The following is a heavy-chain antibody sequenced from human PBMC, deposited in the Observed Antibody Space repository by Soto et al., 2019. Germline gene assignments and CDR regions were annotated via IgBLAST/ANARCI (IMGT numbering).Heavy chain of an antibody. CDR1: GYSFTTYW. J-gene: IGHJ4*02. D-gene: IGHD7-27*01. CDR3: ARHWGGVGVPPGYFDY. CDR2: IDPSDSHT. V-gene: IGHV5-10-1*01. Sequence: PGESLKISCKGSGYSFTTYWISWVRQMPGKGLEWMGRIDPSDSHTNYSPSFQGHVTISADKSISTAYLQWSSLKASDTAMYYCARHWGGVGVPPGYFDYWGQGSLVTVSS.